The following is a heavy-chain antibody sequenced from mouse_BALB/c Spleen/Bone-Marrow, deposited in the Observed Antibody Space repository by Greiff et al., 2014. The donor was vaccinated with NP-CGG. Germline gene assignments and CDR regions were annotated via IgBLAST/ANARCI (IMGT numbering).Heavy chain of an antibody. CDR2: ILPGSGTT. CDR1: GYTFSSYW. D-gene: IGHD2-14*01. J-gene: IGHJ4*01. CDR3: ARDYRYDYAMDY. Sequence: VNLVESGAELMKPGASVKISCKATGYTFSSYWIEWVKQRPGHGLEWIGEILPGSGTTNYNEKFKGKAKFTADTSSNTAYMQFSSLTSEDPAVYYCARDYRYDYAMDYWGQGTSVTVSS. V-gene: IGHV1-9*01.